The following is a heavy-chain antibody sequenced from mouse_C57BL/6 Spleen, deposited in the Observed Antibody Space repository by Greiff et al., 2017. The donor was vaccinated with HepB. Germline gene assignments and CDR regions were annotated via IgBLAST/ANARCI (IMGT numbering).Heavy chain of an antibody. CDR2: INYDGSST. Sequence: EVHLVESEGGLVQPGSSMKLSCTASGFTFSDYYMAWVRQVPEKGLEWVANINYDGSSTYYLDSLKSRFIISRDNAKNILYLQMSSLKSEDTATYYCARDYYDYPYWYFDVWGTGTTVTVSS. CDR3: ARDYYDYPYWYFDV. V-gene: IGHV5-16*01. D-gene: IGHD2-4*01. CDR1: GFTFSDYY. J-gene: IGHJ1*03.